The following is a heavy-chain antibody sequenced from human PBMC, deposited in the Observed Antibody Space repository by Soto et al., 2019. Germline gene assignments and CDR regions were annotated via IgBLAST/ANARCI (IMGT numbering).Heavy chain of an antibody. D-gene: IGHD3-22*01. CDR1: GGTFSSYA. CDR3: ARGPGYYESSGYYPLDY. V-gene: IGHV1-69*01. CDR2: IIPIFGTA. Sequence: QVQLVQSGAEVKKPGSSVQVSCKASGGTFSSYAISWMRQAPGQGLEWLGGIIPIFGTANYAQKFQGGVTITADESTSTSYMGLSSLRSEDTAVYYCARGPGYYESSGYYPLDYWGQGTLVTVSS. J-gene: IGHJ4*02.